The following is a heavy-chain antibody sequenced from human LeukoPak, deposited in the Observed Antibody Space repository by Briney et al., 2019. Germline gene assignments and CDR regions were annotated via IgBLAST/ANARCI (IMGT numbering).Heavy chain of an antibody. J-gene: IGHJ4*02. V-gene: IGHV3-21*01. CDR3: ATGESYCSSTSCYTGIDY. CDR1: GFTFSSYS. Sequence: GGSLRLSCAASGFTFSSYSMNWVRQAPGKGLEWVSSISSSSSYMYYADSVKGRFTISRDNAKNSLYLQMNSLRAEDTAVNYCATGESYCSSTSCYTGIDYWGQGTLVTVSS. D-gene: IGHD2-2*02. CDR2: ISSSSSYM.